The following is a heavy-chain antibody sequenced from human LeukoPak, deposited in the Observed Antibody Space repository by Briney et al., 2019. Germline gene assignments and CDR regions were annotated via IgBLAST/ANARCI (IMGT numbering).Heavy chain of an antibody. J-gene: IGHJ5*02. CDR1: GFTFSSYS. CDR2: ISGSYSHI. D-gene: IGHD3-10*01. Sequence: GGSLRLSCEASGFTFSSYSMNWVRQAPGKGLEWVSSISGSYSHIYYADSVKGRFTISRDNAKNSLYLQMNSLRAEDTAVYYCARTGGSGSNNWFDPWGQGTLVTVSS. CDR3: ARTGGSGSNNWFDP. V-gene: IGHV3-21*01.